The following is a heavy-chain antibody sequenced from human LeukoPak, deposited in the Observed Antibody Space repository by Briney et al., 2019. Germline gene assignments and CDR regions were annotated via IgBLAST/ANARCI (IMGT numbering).Heavy chain of an antibody. Sequence: ASVKVSCKASGYIFSTYGINWVRQAPGQGLEWMGWISAYNGDTNYAQKLQGRVTMTTDTSTSTAYMELRSLRSDDTAVYYCARAYYGSGSYLNAFDIWGQGTMVTVSS. CDR1: GYIFSTYG. D-gene: IGHD3-10*01. CDR2: ISAYNGDT. CDR3: ARAYYGSGSYLNAFDI. J-gene: IGHJ3*02. V-gene: IGHV1-18*01.